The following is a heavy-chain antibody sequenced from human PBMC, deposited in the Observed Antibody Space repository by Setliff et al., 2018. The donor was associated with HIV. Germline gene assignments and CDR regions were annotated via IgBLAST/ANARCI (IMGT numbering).Heavy chain of an antibody. J-gene: IGHJ4*02. D-gene: IGHD3-9*01. Sequence: PSETLSLTCAVYGGSFSDYSWTWIRQPPGKGLEWIGEINHSGSTNYNPSLKSRVTISVDTSKNQFSLKLNSVTAADTAVYYCARGNPDYDILTGYWSHYFDYWGQGTLVTVSS. V-gene: IGHV4-34*01. CDR3: ARGNPDYDILTGYWSHYFDY. CDR1: GGSFSDYS. CDR2: INHSGST.